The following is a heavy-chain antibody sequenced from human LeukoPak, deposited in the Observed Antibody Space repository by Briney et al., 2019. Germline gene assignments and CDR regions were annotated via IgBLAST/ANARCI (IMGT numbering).Heavy chain of an antibody. Sequence: GASVKVSCKASGYTFTSYGISWVRQAPGQGLEWMEWISAYNGNTNYAQKLQGRVTMTTDTSTSTAYMELRSLRSDDTAVYYCARGVDYDYVWGSYHLDYWGQGTLVTVSS. D-gene: IGHD3-16*02. CDR1: GYTFTSYG. V-gene: IGHV1-18*04. CDR3: ARGVDYDYVWGSYHLDY. CDR2: ISAYNGNT. J-gene: IGHJ4*02.